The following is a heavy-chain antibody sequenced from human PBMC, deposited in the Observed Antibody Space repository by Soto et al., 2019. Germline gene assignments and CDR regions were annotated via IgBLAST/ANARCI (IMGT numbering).Heavy chain of an antibody. CDR1: GFTFSSYG. CDR2: ISDDGSNK. CDR3: ENDLYDSGYDLGLFYYGMGV. J-gene: IGHJ6*04. V-gene: IGHV3-30*18. Sequence: GGSLRLSCAASGFTFSSYGLLWVRQAPGKELEWVAVISDDGSNKYYADAVKGRFTISRDNSKNTLYLQMNSMRAEDTAVYEYENDLYDSGYDLGLFYYGMGVCGEGTMVNPSS. D-gene: IGHD5-12*01.